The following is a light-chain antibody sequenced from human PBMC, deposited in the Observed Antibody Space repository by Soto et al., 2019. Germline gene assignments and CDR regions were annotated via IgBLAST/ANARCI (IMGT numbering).Light chain of an antibody. V-gene: IGKV3-20*01. Sequence: EIVLTQSPGTLSLSAGERATLSCRASQSVSSTYLAWYQQKPGQAPRLLIYGASSRATGIPDRFSGSGSGTDFTLTISRLEPEDFAVYYCQQYGSSSPITFGQGTRPEIK. CDR2: GAS. CDR3: QQYGSSSPIT. CDR1: QSVSSTY. J-gene: IGKJ5*01.